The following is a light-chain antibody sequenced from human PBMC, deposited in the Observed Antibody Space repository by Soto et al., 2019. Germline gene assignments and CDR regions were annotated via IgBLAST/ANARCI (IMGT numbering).Light chain of an antibody. CDR3: SSYTSSSTLV. Sequence: QSVLTQPASVSGCPGQSITISCTGTSSDVGGYNYVSWYQQHPGKAPKLMIYEVSNRPSGVSNRFSGSKSGNTASLTISGLQAEDEADYYCSSYTSSSTLVFGTGTKVNVL. V-gene: IGLV2-14*01. J-gene: IGLJ1*01. CDR1: SSDVGGYNY. CDR2: EVS.